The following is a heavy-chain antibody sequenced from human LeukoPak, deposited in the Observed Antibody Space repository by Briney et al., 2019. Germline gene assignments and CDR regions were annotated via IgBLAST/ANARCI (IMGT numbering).Heavy chain of an antibody. CDR3: ATVVPMTTVTTYAFDI. CDR2: FDPEDGET. CDR1: GYTLTELS. D-gene: IGHD4-17*01. V-gene: IGHV1-24*01. J-gene: IGHJ3*02. Sequence: ASVKVSCKVSGYTLTELSMHWVRQAPGKGLEWMGGFDPEDGETIYAQKFQGRVTMTEDTSPDTAYMELSSLRSEDTAVYYCATVVPMTTVTTYAFDIWGQRTMVTVSS.